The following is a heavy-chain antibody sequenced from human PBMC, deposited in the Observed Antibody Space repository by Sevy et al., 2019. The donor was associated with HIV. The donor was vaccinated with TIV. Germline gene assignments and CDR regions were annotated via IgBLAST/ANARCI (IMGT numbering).Heavy chain of an antibody. Sequence: ASVKVSCKASGGTFSSYAISWVRQAPGQGLEWMGGISPIFGTANYAQMFQGRVTITADESTSTAYMGLSSLGSEDTAGYYCAGQYPGRLDPWGQGTLVTVSS. V-gene: IGHV1-69*13. CDR3: AGQYPGRLDP. CDR2: ISPIFGTA. J-gene: IGHJ5*02. D-gene: IGHD2-2*01. CDR1: GGTFSSYA.